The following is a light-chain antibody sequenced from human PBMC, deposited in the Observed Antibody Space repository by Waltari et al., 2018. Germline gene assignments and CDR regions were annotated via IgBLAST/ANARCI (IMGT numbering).Light chain of an antibody. CDR3: QQYNSYALLT. J-gene: IGKJ4*01. V-gene: IGKV1-5*03. CDR2: KAS. CDR1: QRVSDW. Sequence: DIQMTQSPSTLSASVGDRVTITCRASQRVSDWLAEYQQKPGKAPDLLIYKASTLETGFPSRFSGNGSGTEVALTISSLHPDGFATYYGQQYNSYALLTFGGGTKVKIK.